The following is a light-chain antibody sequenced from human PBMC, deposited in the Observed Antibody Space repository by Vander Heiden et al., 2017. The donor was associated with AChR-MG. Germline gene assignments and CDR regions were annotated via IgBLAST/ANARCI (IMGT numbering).Light chain of an antibody. CDR2: EVA. Sequence: DIVMTQTPLSLSVTPGPPASISCKSSHSLLDSDGKTYLYLYLQKPGQPPQPLIYEVANRFYGVQDRFSGSGSGTEFTLKISRVEAEDVGVYYCRQSIQPYLTFGGGTKVEIK. CDR3: RQSIQPYLT. J-gene: IGKJ4*01. V-gene: IGKV2D-29*01. CDR1: HSLLDSDGKTY.